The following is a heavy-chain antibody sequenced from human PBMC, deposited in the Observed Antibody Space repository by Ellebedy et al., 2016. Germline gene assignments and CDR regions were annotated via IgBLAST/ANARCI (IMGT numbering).Heavy chain of an antibody. CDR1: GYTFTGYY. Sequence: ASVKISCXASGYTFTGYYMHWVRQAPGQGLEWMGWINPNSGGTNYAQKFQGRVTMTRDTSISTAYMELSRLRSDDTAVYYCAREVIYDYGDYVSGHAFDIWGQGTMVTVSS. CDR3: AREVIYDYGDYVSGHAFDI. CDR2: INPNSGGT. D-gene: IGHD4-17*01. V-gene: IGHV1-2*02. J-gene: IGHJ3*02.